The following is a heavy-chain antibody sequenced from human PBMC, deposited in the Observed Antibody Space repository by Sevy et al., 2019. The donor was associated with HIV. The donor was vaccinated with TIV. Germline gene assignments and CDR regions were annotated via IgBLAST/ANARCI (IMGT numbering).Heavy chain of an antibody. D-gene: IGHD3-16*01. CDR3: ARETPISAYNDF. CDR1: GFPFSNYN. Sequence: GGSLRLSCAASGFPFSNYNMNWVRQTPGRGLEWVSYISRRSITIYYADCLKGRFTISRDNDQSSLYLQMNALRDEDTAVYSCARETPISAYNDFWGQGTLVTVSS. J-gene: IGHJ4*02. V-gene: IGHV3-48*02. CDR2: ISRRSITI.